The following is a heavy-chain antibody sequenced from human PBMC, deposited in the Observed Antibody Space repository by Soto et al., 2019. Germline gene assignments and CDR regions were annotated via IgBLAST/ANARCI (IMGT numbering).Heavy chain of an antibody. V-gene: IGHV3-23*01. CDR1: GFSFTNFA. J-gene: IGHJ4*02. CDR2: IGASGDIT. Sequence: EVQLLESGGGLVQPGGSLRLSCAASGFSFTNFAMSWVRQAPGKGLEWVAGIGASGDITWYADSVKGRLYISRDNSKNTLYLQLNSLRFEDTAVYYCAKDDFTDRGDDYFDYWGPGTLVTVSS. CDR3: AKDDFTDRGDDYFDY. D-gene: IGHD2-21*02.